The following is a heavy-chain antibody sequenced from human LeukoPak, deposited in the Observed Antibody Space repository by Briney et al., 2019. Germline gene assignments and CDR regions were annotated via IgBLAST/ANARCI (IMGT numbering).Heavy chain of an antibody. V-gene: IGHV4-34*01. CDR3: TRAVAGHPD. CDR2: INHSGYT. Sequence: PSETLSLTCAVSGVPFSNYYWRWVRQSPRQGLEWIGEINHSGYTNYNPSLKSRVTMSIDTSKNQFSLKLTSGTAADAGVYYCTRAVAGHPDWGQGTLVPVSS. D-gene: IGHD6-19*01. J-gene: IGHJ4*02. CDR1: GVPFSNYY.